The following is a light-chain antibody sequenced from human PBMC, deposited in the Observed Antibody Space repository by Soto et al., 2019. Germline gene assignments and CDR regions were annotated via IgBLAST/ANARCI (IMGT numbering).Light chain of an antibody. Sequence: EIVLTQSPATLSFSPGEIATLSCRASQSVSFYLAWYQHKPGQAPRLLIYDTSNRATGIPARFSGSGSGTDFTLTISNLEPEDFAVYYCQQRSDWPPSITFGQGTRLEIK. CDR3: QQRSDWPPSIT. CDR1: QSVSFY. CDR2: DTS. V-gene: IGKV3-11*01. J-gene: IGKJ5*01.